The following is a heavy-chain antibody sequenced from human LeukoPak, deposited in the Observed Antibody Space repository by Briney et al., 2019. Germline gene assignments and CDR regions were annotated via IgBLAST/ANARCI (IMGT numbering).Heavy chain of an antibody. D-gene: IGHD7-27*01. V-gene: IGHV2-70*04. Sequence: ESGPALVKPTQTLTLTCTFSGFSLSTSGMRVSWIRQPPGKALEWLARIDWDDDKFNSTSLKTRLTISKDTSKNQVVLTMTNMDPVDTATYYCAREKLGPNYFDYWGQGTLVTVSS. J-gene: IGHJ4*02. CDR3: AREKLGPNYFDY. CDR1: GFSLSTSGMR. CDR2: IDWDDDK.